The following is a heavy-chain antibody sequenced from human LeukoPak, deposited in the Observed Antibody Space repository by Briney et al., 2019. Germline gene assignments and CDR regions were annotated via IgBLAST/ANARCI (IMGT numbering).Heavy chain of an antibody. D-gene: IGHD1-7*01. CDR2: IYTSGSA. Sequence: SEALSLTCTVSGGSISSYYWSWIRQPAGKGLEWIGRIYTSGSADYNPSLKSRVTMSVDTSKNQFSLKLSSVTAADTAVFYCARVGINNWNYEFTGVAYFDSWGQGTLVTVSS. V-gene: IGHV4-4*07. CDR1: GGSISSYY. J-gene: IGHJ4*02. CDR3: ARVGINNWNYEFTGVAYFDS.